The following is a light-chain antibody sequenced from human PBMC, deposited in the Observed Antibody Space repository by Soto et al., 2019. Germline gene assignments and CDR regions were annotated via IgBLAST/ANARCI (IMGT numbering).Light chain of an antibody. J-gene: IGKJ5*01. CDR2: EAS. CDR1: QSVSGSY. Sequence: EIVLTQSPGTLSLSPGERATLSCRASQSVSGSYLAWYQQKPGQAPRLLIYEASARVTGSPDRFSGSGSGTDFTLTSSRLEPEDFAVYYCQQYGDSPVTFGQGTRLEIK. V-gene: IGKV3-20*01. CDR3: QQYGDSPVT.